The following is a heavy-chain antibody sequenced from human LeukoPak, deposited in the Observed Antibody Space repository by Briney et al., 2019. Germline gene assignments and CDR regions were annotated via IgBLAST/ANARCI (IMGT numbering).Heavy chain of an antibody. J-gene: IGHJ4*02. CDR3: ARLDCKSGYDFCDYFDY. CDR1: GYSFTSYW. V-gene: IGHV5-51*01. CDR2: IYPGDSDT. D-gene: IGHD5-12*01. Sequence: GESLKISCKGSGYSFTSYWIGWVRQMPGKGLEWMGIIYPGDSDTRYSPSFQGQVTISADKSISTAYLQWSSLKASDTAMYYCARLDCKSGYDFCDYFDYWGQGTLVTVSS.